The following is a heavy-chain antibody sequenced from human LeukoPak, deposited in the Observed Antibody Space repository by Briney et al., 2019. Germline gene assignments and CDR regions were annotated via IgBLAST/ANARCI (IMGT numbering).Heavy chain of an antibody. CDR3: ARTQGYYDSSGLFDY. Sequence: QTLSLTCTFSGFSLSTSGMRVSWIRQPPGKALEWLARIDWDDDKFYSTSLKTRLTISKDTSKNQVALTMTNMDPVDTATYYCARTQGYYDSSGLFDYWGQGTLVTVSS. D-gene: IGHD3-22*01. J-gene: IGHJ4*02. CDR1: GFSLSTSGMR. V-gene: IGHV2-70*04. CDR2: IDWDDDK.